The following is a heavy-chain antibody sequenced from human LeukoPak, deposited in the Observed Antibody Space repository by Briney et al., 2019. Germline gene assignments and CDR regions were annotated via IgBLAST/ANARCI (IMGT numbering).Heavy chain of an antibody. V-gene: IGHV3-30*19. CDR1: GFTFSSYG. CDR2: ISYDGSNK. J-gene: IGHJ4*02. CDR3: AKARYDFWSGYFDY. D-gene: IGHD3-3*01. Sequence: PGGSLRLSCAASGFTFSSYGMHWVRQAPGKGLEWVAVISYDGSNKYYADSVKGRFTISRDNSKNTLYLQMNSLRAEDTAVYYCAKARYDFWSGYFDYWGQGTLVTVSS.